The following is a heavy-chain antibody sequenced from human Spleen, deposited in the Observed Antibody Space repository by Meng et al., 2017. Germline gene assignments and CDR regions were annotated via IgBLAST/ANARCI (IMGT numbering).Heavy chain of an antibody. J-gene: IGHJ4*02. D-gene: IGHD6-19*01. CDR3: ARELHTTGWNVFDS. CDR1: GFTFSTYG. Sequence: QVQLVESGGGVVQPGRSLRLSCAASGFTFSTYGMHWVRQAPGKGLEWVAVIWSDGSRKYYRDSVEGRFTISRDNSKNTLYLQMNRLTAEDTAVYYCARELHTTGWNVFDSWGQGTLVTVSS. V-gene: IGHV3-33*01. CDR2: IWSDGSRK.